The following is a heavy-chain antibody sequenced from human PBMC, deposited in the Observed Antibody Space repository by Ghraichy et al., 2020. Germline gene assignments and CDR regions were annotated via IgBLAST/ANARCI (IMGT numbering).Heavy chain of an antibody. CDR3: ATEGSAVTASRLVH. D-gene: IGHD2-21*02. J-gene: IGHJ4*02. V-gene: IGHV3-33*01. Sequence: GGSLRLSCAGSGITFSSYGMHWVRQAPGKGLDWVAVIWYDGSNKYSADSVKGRFTISKDNSKNTLYLQMDSLRVEDTGVYYCATEGSAVTASRLVHWGQGTLVTVSS. CDR1: GITFSSYG. CDR2: IWYDGSNK.